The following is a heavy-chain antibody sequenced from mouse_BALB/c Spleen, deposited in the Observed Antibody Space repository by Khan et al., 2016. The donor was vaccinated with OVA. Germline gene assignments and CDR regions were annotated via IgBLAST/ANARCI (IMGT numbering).Heavy chain of an antibody. CDR3: ARRKGNYDYAMDY. J-gene: IGHJ4*01. Sequence: EVQLQESGPGLVKPSQSLSLTCSVTGYSITSGYYWNWIRQFPGNKLEWMVYIRYDGRNTSNPSLKHRISLTRDTSKNQFFLKLISVTTEDTATYYCARRKGNYDYAMDYWGQGTSVNVSS. CDR1: GYSITSGYY. D-gene: IGHD2-1*01. V-gene: IGHV3-6*02. CDR2: IRYDGRN.